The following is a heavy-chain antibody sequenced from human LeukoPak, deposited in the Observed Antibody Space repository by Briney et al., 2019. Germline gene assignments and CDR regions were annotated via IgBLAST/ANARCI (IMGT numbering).Heavy chain of an antibody. Sequence: SETLSLTCAVYGGSFSGYYWSWIRQPPGKGLEWIGEINHSGSTNFNPSLRSRVTISVDTSKNQFSLKLSSVTAADTAVYYCARGNWGLFDYWGQGTLVTVSS. CDR1: GGSFSGYY. CDR2: INHSGST. J-gene: IGHJ4*02. D-gene: IGHD7-27*01. V-gene: IGHV4-34*01. CDR3: ARGNWGLFDY.